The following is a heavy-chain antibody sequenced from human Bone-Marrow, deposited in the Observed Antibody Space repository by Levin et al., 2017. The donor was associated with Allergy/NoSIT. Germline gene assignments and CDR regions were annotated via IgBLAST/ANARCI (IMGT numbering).Heavy chain of an antibody. J-gene: IGHJ3*02. CDR1: GIIVTTKY. D-gene: IGHD1-26*01. Sequence: PGGSLRPSCVASGIIVTTKYMSWVRQAPGKGLEWVSVIYSGGSTIYADSVKGRFTISRDKSTNTVFLQMNTLRAEDTAVYYCAVSELVGVTAGFDIWGQGTMVTVSS. V-gene: IGHV3-53*01. CDR3: AVSELVGVTAGFDI. CDR2: IYSGGST.